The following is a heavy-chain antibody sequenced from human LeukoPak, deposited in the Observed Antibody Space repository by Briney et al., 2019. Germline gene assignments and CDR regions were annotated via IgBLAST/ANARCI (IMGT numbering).Heavy chain of an antibody. V-gene: IGHV3-30-3*01. CDR2: ISYDGSNK. CDR3: ARVTLRGSSHGS. Sequence: PGGSLRLSCAASGFTFSSYAMHWVRQAPGKGLEWVAVISYDGSNKYYADSVKGRFTISRDNSKNTLYLQMNSLRAEDTAVYYCARVTLRGSSHGSWGQGTLVNVSS. D-gene: IGHD3-16*01. J-gene: IGHJ5*02. CDR1: GFTFSSYA.